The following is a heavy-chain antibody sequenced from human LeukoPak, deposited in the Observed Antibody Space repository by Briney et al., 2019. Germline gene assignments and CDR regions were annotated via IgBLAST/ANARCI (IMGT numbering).Heavy chain of an antibody. CDR2: IIPIFGTA. V-gene: IGHV1-69*13. D-gene: IGHD2-15*01. CDR3: ARASLARGTPFYFGMDV. CDR1: GGTFSSFA. J-gene: IGHJ6*02. Sequence: ASVKVSCKASGGTFSSFAIGWVRQAPGQGLEWMGGIIPIFGTANYAQNFQGRVTITADESSSTAFMELSSLRSEDTAVYYCARASLARGTPFYFGMDVWGQGTTVIVSS.